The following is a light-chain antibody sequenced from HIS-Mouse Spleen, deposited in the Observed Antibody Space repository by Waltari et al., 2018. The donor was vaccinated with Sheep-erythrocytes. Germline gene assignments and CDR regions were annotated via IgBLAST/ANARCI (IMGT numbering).Light chain of an antibody. CDR2: QDT. Sequence: SSELTQPPSVSVSPGQTASITCSGDKLGDKYACWYQQKPGQSPVLVIYQDTKRPSGIPEGFSGSKSGNTATLTISGTQAMDEADYYCQAWDSSIVVFGGGTKLTVL. CDR3: QAWDSSIVV. J-gene: IGLJ2*01. CDR1: KLGDKY. V-gene: IGLV3-1*01.